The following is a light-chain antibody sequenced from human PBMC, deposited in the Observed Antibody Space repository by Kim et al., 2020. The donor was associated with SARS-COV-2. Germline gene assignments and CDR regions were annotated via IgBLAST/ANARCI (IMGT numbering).Light chain of an antibody. Sequence: RVTMVCTGTYSNLGAGYDVHWYQHLPGTATKLLIYGNNNRPSGVPDRFSGSKSGTSASLAIAGLQPEDETDYYCQSYDSSLNTYVFGTGTKVTVL. CDR1: YSNLGAGYD. CDR3: QSYDSSLNTYV. V-gene: IGLV1-40*01. J-gene: IGLJ1*01. CDR2: GNN.